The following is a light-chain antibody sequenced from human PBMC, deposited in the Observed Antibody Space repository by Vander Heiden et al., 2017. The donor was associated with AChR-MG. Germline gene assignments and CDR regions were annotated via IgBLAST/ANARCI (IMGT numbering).Light chain of an antibody. V-gene: IGKV1-12*02. CDR2: AAS. CDR1: QGIGSW. Sequence: DIQMTQCPSSVSASVGDRVTLTCRASQGIGSWLAWYQQKPGKAPKLLIYAASSLQSGVTSRVSGSGSGTDFTLTSSGLEPEDVSTYYCRRANSFTFGGGTKVEIK. CDR3: RRANSFT. J-gene: IGKJ4*01.